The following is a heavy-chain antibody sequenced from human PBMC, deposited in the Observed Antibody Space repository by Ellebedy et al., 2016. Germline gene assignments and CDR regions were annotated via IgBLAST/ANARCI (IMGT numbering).Heavy chain of an antibody. J-gene: IGHJ6*03. CDR3: AKDTAVRGGRYSYHHYMDV. V-gene: IGHV3-74*01. Sequence: GGSLRLXCAASGLTFSNYGMHWVRQAPGKGLVWVSFMNTLGTITTYADSVKGRFTFSRDNAKNTLYLQMNSLRAEDTALYYCAKDTAVRGGRYSYHHYMDVWGKGTTVTVSS. D-gene: IGHD6-6*01. CDR1: GLTFSNYG. CDR2: MNTLGTIT.